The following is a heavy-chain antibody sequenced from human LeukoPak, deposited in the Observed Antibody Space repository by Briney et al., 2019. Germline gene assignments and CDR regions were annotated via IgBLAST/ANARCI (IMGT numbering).Heavy chain of an antibody. CDR1: GGSFSGYY. CDR3: ARAGRFLEWFGGAFDI. Sequence: MASETLSLTCAVYGGSFSGYYWSWIRQPPGKGLEWIGEINHSGSTNYNPSLKSRVTISVDTSKNQFSLKLSSVTAADTAVYYCARAGRFLEWFGGAFDIWGQGTMVTVSS. J-gene: IGHJ3*02. D-gene: IGHD3-3*01. V-gene: IGHV4-34*01. CDR2: INHSGST.